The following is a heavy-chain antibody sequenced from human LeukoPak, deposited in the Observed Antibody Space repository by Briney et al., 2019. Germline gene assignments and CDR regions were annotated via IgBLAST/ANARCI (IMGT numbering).Heavy chain of an antibody. J-gene: IGHJ4*02. V-gene: IGHV1-18*01. Sequence: ASVKVSCKASGYTFTSYGISWVRQAPGQGLEWMGWISAYNGNTNYAQKLQGRVTMTTDTSTSTAYMELRSLRSDDTAVYYCARDYWPYCSGGSCYGHDYWGQGTLVTVSS. D-gene: IGHD2-15*01. CDR3: ARDYWPYCSGGSCYGHDY. CDR2: ISAYNGNT. CDR1: GYTFTSYG.